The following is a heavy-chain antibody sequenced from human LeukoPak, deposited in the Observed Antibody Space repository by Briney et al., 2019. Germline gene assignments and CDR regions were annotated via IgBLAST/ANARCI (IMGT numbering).Heavy chain of an antibody. CDR3: ARTPSTVTTYYFDY. CDR2: INHSGST. V-gene: IGHV4-34*01. Sequence: SETLSLTCAVYGGSFSGYYWSWIRQPPGKGLEWIGEINHSGSTNYNPSLKSRVTISVDTSKNQFSLKLSSVTAADTAVYYCARTPSTVTTYYFDYWGQGTLVTVSS. D-gene: IGHD4-17*01. J-gene: IGHJ4*02. CDR1: GGSFSGYY.